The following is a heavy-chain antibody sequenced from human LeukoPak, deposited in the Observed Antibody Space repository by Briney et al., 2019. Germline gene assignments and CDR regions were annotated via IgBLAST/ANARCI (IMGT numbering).Heavy chain of an antibody. CDR1: GFTFSNYA. V-gene: IGHV3-23*01. J-gene: IGHJ2*01. Sequence: GGSLRLSCAASGFTFSNYAMSWVRQTPGKGLEWISAIGGGGDDTYYTDSVKGRFIISRDNSKNMLYPQMNSLRAEDTAVYYCARAAYFTNGVRLKYWYFDLWGRGTLVTVSS. CDR2: IGGGGDDT. CDR3: ARAAYFTNGVRLKYWYFDL. D-gene: IGHD2-8*01.